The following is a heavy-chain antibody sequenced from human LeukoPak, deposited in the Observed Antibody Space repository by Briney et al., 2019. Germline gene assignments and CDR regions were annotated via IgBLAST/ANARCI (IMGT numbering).Heavy chain of an antibody. CDR1: GFTFSSYV. Sequence: GGSLRLSCAASGFTFSSYVMSWVRQAPGKGLEWVSSISGSGGSTNYADSVKGRFTISRDFFKNTLYLQMNSLRAEDTAVYFCARGEIVATVWGQGTLVTVSS. CDR3: ARGEIVATV. CDR2: ISGSGGST. D-gene: IGHD5-12*01. V-gene: IGHV3-23*01. J-gene: IGHJ4*02.